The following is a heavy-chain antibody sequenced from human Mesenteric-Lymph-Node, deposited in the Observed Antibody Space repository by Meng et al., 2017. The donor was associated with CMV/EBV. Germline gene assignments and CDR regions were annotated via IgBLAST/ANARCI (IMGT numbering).Heavy chain of an antibody. Sequence: GGSLRLSCAASGFTFSTYGMHWVRQAPGQGLEWVGWFNPNSGGTNYAQKFQGRVTMTRDTSISTAYMELSRLRSDDTAVYYCARDRPGGGSGDVWGQGTTVTVSS. J-gene: IGHJ6*02. CDR1: GFTFSTYG. CDR2: FNPNSGGT. CDR3: ARDRPGGGSGDV. V-gene: IGHV1-2*02. D-gene: IGHD2-15*01.